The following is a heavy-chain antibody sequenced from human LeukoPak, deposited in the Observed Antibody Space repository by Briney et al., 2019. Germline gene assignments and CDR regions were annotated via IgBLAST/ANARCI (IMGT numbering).Heavy chain of an antibody. CDR1: GFTFSSYG. Sequence: GRSLRLSCAASGFTFSSYGMHWARQLPGKGLVWVSRISPTGSTTSYADSVKGRFTVSRDNAKNTLYLQVNNLRAEDTAVYYCARGPNSSWSGLDFWGQGTLLTVSS. CDR3: ARGPNSSWSGLDF. J-gene: IGHJ4*02. V-gene: IGHV3-74*01. D-gene: IGHD6-6*01. CDR2: ISPTGSTT.